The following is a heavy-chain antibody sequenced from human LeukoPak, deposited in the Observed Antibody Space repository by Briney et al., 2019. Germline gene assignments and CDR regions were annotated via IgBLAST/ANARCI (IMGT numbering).Heavy chain of an antibody. CDR2: IYYSGST. V-gene: IGHV4-39*01. D-gene: IGHD3-22*01. CDR1: GGSISSSSYY. Sequence: SETLSLTCTVSGGSISSSSYYWGWIRQPPGKGLEWIGSIYYSGSTYYNPSLKSRVTISVDTSKNQFSLKLSSVTAADTAVYYCARLLDSSGSGDYWGQGTLVTVSS. J-gene: IGHJ4*02. CDR3: ARLLDSSGSGDY.